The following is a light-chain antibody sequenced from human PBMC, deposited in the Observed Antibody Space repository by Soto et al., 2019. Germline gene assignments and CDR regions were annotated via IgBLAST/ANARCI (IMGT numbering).Light chain of an antibody. CDR1: SSDVGGYNY. Sequence: QSVLTQPRSVSGSPGQSVTISCTGTSSDVGGYNYVSWYLQHPGKAPKVMIYDVSKRPSGVPDRFSGSKSGNTASLTISGLQSEDEADYYCCSFAGNYIYGFGTGTKLTVL. J-gene: IGLJ1*01. V-gene: IGLV2-11*01. CDR3: CSFAGNYIYG. CDR2: DVS.